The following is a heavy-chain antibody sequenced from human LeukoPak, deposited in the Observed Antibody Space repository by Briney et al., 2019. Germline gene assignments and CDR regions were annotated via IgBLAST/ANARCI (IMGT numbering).Heavy chain of an antibody. CDR3: ARFETVAVKVLDY. CDR2: ISSGSDHI. J-gene: IGHJ4*02. V-gene: IGHV3-21*01. D-gene: IGHD6-19*01. Sequence: GGSLRLSCAASGFMFSSYSMNWVRQAPGKGLEWVSSISSGSDHILYADSVQGRFTISRDNAKNLLYLQMNSLREEDTAVYYCARFETVAVKVLDYWGQGTLVTVSS. CDR1: GFMFSSYS.